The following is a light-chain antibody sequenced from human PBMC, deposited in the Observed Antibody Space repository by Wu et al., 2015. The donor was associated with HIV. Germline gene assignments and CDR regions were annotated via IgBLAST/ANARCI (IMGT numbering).Light chain of an antibody. J-gene: IGKJ5*01. CDR3: QQHRNWPLT. CDR2: DVL. V-gene: IGKV3-11*01. CDR1: QSVSTY. Sequence: EIVLTQSPATLSLSPGERATLSCRASQSVSTYFAWYQQKPGQAPRLLIYDVLIRATGIPARFSGSGSGTDFALTISSLEPEDSAIYYCQQHRNWPLTFGQGTRLDIK.